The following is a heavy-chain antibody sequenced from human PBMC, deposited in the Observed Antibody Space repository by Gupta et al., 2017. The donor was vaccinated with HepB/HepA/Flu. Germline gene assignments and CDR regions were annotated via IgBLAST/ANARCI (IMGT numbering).Heavy chain of an antibody. CDR1: GGSLSSSGYY. Sequence: QLQLHESGPGPVRPSETPSLTCAGPGGSLSSSGYYWGWIRQPPGKGLEWIGSVYYTGTTYYKPSLKSRVTMSVETSKNQFFLKVTSVTAADTAVYYCARSFLGSSWEPHFDSWGQGTLVTVSS. D-gene: IGHD1-14*01. V-gene: IGHV4-39*01. J-gene: IGHJ4*02. CDR3: ARSFLGSSWEPHFDS. CDR2: VYYTGTT.